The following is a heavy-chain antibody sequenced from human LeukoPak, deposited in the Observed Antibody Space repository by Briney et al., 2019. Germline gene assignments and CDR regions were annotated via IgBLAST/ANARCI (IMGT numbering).Heavy chain of an antibody. D-gene: IGHD6-6*01. CDR2: ISAYNGNT. CDR3: ARDLRAARPDKGDAFDI. Sequence: GASVKVSCKASGYTFTSYGISWVRQAPGQGLEWMGWISAYNGNTNYAQKLQGRVTMTTDTSTSTAYMELRSLRSDDTAVYYCARDLRAARPDKGDAFDIWGQGTMVTVSS. V-gene: IGHV1-18*01. CDR1: GYTFTSYG. J-gene: IGHJ3*02.